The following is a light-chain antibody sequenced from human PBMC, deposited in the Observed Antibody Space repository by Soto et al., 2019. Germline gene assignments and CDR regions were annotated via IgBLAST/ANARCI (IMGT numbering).Light chain of an antibody. Sequence: QSALTQPPSASGSPGQSVAISCTGTSSDVGGYNYVSWYQQHPGKAPKLMIYEVTRRPSGVSSRFSASKSAYTASLTISGLQAEDEANYYCSSFTTSYFYVFGPGTKLTVL. CDR1: SSDVGGYNY. CDR3: SSFTTSYFYV. V-gene: IGLV2-14*01. J-gene: IGLJ1*01. CDR2: EVT.